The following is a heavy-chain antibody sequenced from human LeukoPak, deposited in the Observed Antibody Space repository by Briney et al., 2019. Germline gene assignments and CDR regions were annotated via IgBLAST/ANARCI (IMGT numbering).Heavy chain of an antibody. J-gene: IGHJ4*02. CDR1: GFTFSSYA. CDR3: AGDMRTSVAGTDY. D-gene: IGHD6-19*01. CDR2: ISYDGSNK. Sequence: GGSLRLSCAASGFTFSSYAMHWVRQAPGKGLEWVAVISYDGSNKYYADSVKGRFTISRDNSKNTLYLQMNSLRAEDTAVYYCAGDMRTSVAGTDYWGQGTLVTVSS. V-gene: IGHV3-30-3*01.